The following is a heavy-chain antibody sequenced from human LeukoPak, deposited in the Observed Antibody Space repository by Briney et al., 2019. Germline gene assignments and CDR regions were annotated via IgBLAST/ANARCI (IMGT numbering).Heavy chain of an antibody. CDR3: ARVNFWSGSYYPTQDY. J-gene: IGHJ4*02. Sequence: GASVKVSCKASGYTFTSYGISWVRQAPGQGLEWMGWISAYNGNTNYAQKLQGRVTMTTDTSTSTAYMELRSLRSEDTAVYYCARVNFWSGSYYPTQDYWGQGTLVTVSS. CDR1: GYTFTSYG. V-gene: IGHV1-18*01. CDR2: ISAYNGNT. D-gene: IGHD3-3*01.